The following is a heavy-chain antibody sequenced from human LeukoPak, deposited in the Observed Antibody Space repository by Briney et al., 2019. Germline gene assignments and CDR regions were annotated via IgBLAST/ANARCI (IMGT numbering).Heavy chain of an antibody. CDR3: ARGPPTIFGVVMIPDY. D-gene: IGHD3-3*01. Sequence: SVKVSCKASGGTFSSYAISWVRQAPGQGLESMGGIIPIFGTANYAQKFQGRVTITADESTSTAYMELSSLRSEDTAVYYCARGPPTIFGVVMIPDYWGQGTLVTVSS. CDR2: IIPIFGTA. V-gene: IGHV1-69*13. J-gene: IGHJ4*02. CDR1: GGTFSSYA.